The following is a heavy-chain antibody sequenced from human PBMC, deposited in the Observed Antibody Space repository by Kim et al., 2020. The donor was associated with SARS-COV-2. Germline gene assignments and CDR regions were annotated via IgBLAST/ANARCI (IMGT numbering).Heavy chain of an antibody. D-gene: IGHD1-26*01. CDR1: GFTFGDYA. V-gene: IGHV3-49*03. Sequence: GGSLRLSCTASGFTFGDYAMSWFRQAPGKGLEWVGFIRSKAYGGTTEYAASVKGRFTISRDDSKSIAYLQMNSLKTEDTAVYYCTRDLYGGSYSDYYYYYGMEVWGQGTTLTVSS. J-gene: IGHJ6*02. CDR2: IRSKAYGGTT. CDR3: TRDLYGGSYSDYYYYYGMEV.